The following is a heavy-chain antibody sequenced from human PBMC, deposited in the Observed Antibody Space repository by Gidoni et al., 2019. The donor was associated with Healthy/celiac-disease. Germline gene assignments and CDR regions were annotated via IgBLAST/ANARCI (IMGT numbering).Heavy chain of an antibody. CDR2: IYWNDDK. Sequence: QITLKESGPTLVKPTQTLTLTCTFSGFSLSTSGVGVGWIRQPPEKALEWLALIYWNDDKRYSPSLKSRLTITKDTSKNQVVLTMTNMDPVDTATYYCAHSRRYSYGYPEDWFDPWGQGTLVTVSS. D-gene: IGHD5-18*01. CDR3: AHSRRYSYGYPEDWFDP. J-gene: IGHJ5*02. CDR1: GFSLSTSGVG. V-gene: IGHV2-5*01.